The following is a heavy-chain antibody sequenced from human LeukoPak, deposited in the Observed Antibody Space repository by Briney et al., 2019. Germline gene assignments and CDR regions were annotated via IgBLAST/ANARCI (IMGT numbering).Heavy chain of an antibody. J-gene: IGHJ5*02. CDR3: ARESNRPYSTIFGVVMGGWFDP. V-gene: IGHV4-39*07. CDR1: GGSINSSLYY. Sequence: PSETLSLTCTVSGGSINSSLYYWGWIRQSPGKGLEWIGSIYSSGSTYHNPSLKSRVTTSVDTSKNQFSLRLSSVTAADTAVYYCARESNRPYSTIFGVVMGGWFDPWGQGTLVIVSS. CDR2: IYSSGST. D-gene: IGHD3-3*01.